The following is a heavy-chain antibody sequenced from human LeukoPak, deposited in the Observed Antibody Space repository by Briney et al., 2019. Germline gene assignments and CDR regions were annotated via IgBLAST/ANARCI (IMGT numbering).Heavy chain of an antibody. CDR3: ARDRKFGARDGYNYIAFDI. D-gene: IGHD5-24*01. V-gene: IGHV4-61*08. J-gene: IGHJ3*02. Sequence: PSQTLSLTCTVSGGSISSGDYYWSWIRQPPGKGLEWIGYIYYSGSTNYNPSLKSRVTISVDTSKNQFSLKLSSVTAADTAVYYCARDRKFGARDGYNYIAFDIWGQGTMVTVSS. CDR2: IYYSGST. CDR1: GGSISSGDYY.